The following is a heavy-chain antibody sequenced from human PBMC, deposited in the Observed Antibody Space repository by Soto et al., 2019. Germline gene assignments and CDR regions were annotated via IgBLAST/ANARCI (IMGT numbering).Heavy chain of an antibody. J-gene: IGHJ4*02. CDR3: AKDISAYCGGDCYPDY. CDR2: ISWDGGST. Sequence: EVQLVESGGVVVQPGGSLRLSCAASGFTFDDHAMHWVRQAPGKGLEWVSLISWDGGSTYYADSVKGRFTISRDNSKNSLYLQMNSLRAEDTALYYCAKDISAYCGGDCYPDYWGQGTLVTVSS. D-gene: IGHD2-21*02. V-gene: IGHV3-43D*04. CDR1: GFTFDDHA.